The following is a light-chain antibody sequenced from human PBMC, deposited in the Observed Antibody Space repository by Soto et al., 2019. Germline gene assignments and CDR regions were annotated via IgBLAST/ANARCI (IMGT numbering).Light chain of an antibody. CDR2: GAS. Sequence: EIVLTQSPGTLSLSPGERATLSCRASQSVSSSYLAWYQQKPGQAPRLLIYGASSRATGIPDRFSGSGSGTDFTLTISRLEPEDYAVYYCQQYGSSRGTFGPGTKVAIK. J-gene: IGKJ3*01. V-gene: IGKV3-20*01. CDR3: QQYGSSRGT. CDR1: QSVSSSY.